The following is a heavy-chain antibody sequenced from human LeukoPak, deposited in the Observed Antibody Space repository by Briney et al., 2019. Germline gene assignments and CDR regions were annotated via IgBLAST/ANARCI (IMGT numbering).Heavy chain of an antibody. Sequence: SETLSLTCTVSGGSISSYYWSWIRQPPGKGLEWIGYIYYSGSTNYNPSPKSRVTISVDTSKNQFSLKLSSVTAADTAVYYCARDSREYGLPTRTYGFDPWGQGTLVTVSS. V-gene: IGHV4-59*01. CDR3: ARDSREYGLPTRTYGFDP. D-gene: IGHD2/OR15-2a*01. CDR1: GGSISSYY. CDR2: IYYSGST. J-gene: IGHJ5*02.